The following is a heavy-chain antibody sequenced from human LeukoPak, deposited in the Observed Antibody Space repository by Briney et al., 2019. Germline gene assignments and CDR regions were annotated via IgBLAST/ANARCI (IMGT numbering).Heavy chain of an antibody. CDR3: ARSRSRGIPVVNWFDP. CDR2: IYTSGST. J-gene: IGHJ5*02. V-gene: IGHV4-61*02. Sequence: SETLSLTCTVSGGSISSGSYYWSWIRQPAGKGLEWIGRIYTSGSTNYNPSLKSRVTISVDTSKNQFSLKLSSVTAADTAVYYCARSRSRGIPVVNWFDPWGQGTLVTVSS. CDR1: GGSISSGSYY. D-gene: IGHD2-15*01.